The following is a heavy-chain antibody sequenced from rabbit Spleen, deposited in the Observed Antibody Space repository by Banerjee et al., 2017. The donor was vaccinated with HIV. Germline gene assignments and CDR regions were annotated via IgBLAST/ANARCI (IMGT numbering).Heavy chain of an antibody. CDR2: INIVTGKS. V-gene: IGHV1S45*01. CDR1: GVSLNDKDV. D-gene: IGHD4-1*01. Sequence: QEQLEESGGGLVKPEGSLTLTCKASGVSLNDKDVMCWVRQAPGKGLEWIACINIVTGKSVYASWAKGRYTFSKTSSTTVTLEMTSLTAADTATYFCARELAGVIGWNFGWWGPGTLVTVS. J-gene: IGHJ4*01. CDR3: ARELAGVIGWNFGW.